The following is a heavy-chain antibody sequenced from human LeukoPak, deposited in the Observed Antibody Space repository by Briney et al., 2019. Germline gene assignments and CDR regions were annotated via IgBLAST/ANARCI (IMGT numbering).Heavy chain of an antibody. D-gene: IGHD6-13*01. Sequence: SVKVSCKASGGTFSSYAISWVGQAPGQGLEWMGGIIPIFGTANYAQKFQGRVTITADESTSTAYMELSSLRSGETAVYYCVRLGTVEHQLVQTGYWGQGTLVTVSS. CDR1: GGTFSSYA. J-gene: IGHJ4*02. CDR2: IIPIFGTA. V-gene: IGHV1-69*13. CDR3: VRLGTVEHQLVQTGY.